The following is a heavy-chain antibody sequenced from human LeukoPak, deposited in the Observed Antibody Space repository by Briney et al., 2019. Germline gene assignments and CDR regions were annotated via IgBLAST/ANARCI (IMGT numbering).Heavy chain of an antibody. V-gene: IGHV3-21*01. CDR1: GFTFSDYS. J-gene: IGHJ4*02. CDR2: IGSSTTSHI. D-gene: IGHD4-11*01. CDR3: ARDRSNSRDLDN. Sequence: GGSLRLSCAASGFTFSDYSMNWDRQAPGKGLEWLSCIGSSTTSHIYYADSVKGRFTISRDNAKNSLYLQMNGLRPEDTAVYYCARDRSNSRDLDNWGQGTLVTVSS.